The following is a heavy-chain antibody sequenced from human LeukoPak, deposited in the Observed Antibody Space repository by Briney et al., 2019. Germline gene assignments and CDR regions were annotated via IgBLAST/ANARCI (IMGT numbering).Heavy chain of an antibody. CDR2: ILPDGSQK. CDR3: GRLAHNAWYAIDF. D-gene: IGHD2-2*01. CDR1: GFTFSSYW. Sequence: GGSLRLSCAASGFTFSSYWMTWVRQAPGKGLEWLANILPDGSQKYYVDSVKGRFTISRDNPKNSLYLQINNLRAEDTAVYYCGRLAHNAWYAIDFWGQGTLVTVSS. J-gene: IGHJ4*02. V-gene: IGHV3-7*01.